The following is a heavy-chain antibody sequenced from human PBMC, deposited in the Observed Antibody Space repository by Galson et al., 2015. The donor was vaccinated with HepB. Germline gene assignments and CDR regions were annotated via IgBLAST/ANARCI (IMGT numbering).Heavy chain of an antibody. J-gene: IGHJ6*03. CDR3: ARGNYDFYPAGYYYYYMDV. V-gene: IGHV3-53*01. CDR1: GFTVSSNY. CDR2: IYSGGST. Sequence: SLRLSCAASGFTVSSNYMSWVRQAPGKGLEWVSVIYSGGSTYYADSVKGRFTISRDNSKNTLYLQMNSLRAEDTAVYYCARGNYDFYPAGYYYYYMDVWGKGTTVTVSS. D-gene: IGHD3-3*01.